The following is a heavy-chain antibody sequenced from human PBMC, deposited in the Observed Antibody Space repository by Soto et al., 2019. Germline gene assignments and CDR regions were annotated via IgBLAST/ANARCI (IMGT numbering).Heavy chain of an antibody. Sequence: QVQLQESGPRLAKPSESLSLTCSVSGASLTRGVYYWSWVRQPPGRKLEWTGSIYYRGTTNYNPSLTGRVTISEDTSTTPGSVTVKSLTAADTAVYFCARAYCVRCPFDRWGQGTLVTVSS. CDR3: ARAYCVRCPFDR. V-gene: IGHV4-61*08. J-gene: IGHJ4*02. CDR2: IYYRGTT. D-gene: IGHD1-26*01. CDR1: GASLTRGVYY.